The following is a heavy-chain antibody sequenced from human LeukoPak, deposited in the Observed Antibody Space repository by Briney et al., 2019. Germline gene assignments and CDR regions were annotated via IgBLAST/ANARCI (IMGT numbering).Heavy chain of an antibody. V-gene: IGHV4-31*03. D-gene: IGHD3-22*01. CDR3: ATYYYDSSGYFDY. J-gene: IGHJ4*02. CDR1: GGSISSGGYY. Sequence: PSETLSLTCTVSGGSISSGGYYWSWIRQHPGKGLEWIGYIYYSGSTYYNPSLKSRVTISVDTSKNQFSLKLSSVTAADTAVYYCATYYYDSSGYFDYWGQGTLVTVSS. CDR2: IYYSGST.